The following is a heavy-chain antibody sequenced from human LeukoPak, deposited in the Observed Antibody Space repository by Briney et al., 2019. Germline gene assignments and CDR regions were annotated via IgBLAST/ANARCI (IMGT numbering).Heavy chain of an antibody. Sequence: GGSQRLSCAVSRFTFSNSWMSWVRQAPGKGLEWVATIKPDGSEKYYVDSVKGRFTISRDNAKNSLYLQMSSLRAEDTAVYYCARVSGSYYYFDYWGQGTLVTVSS. CDR1: RFTFSNSW. CDR3: ARVSGSYYYFDY. V-gene: IGHV3-7*01. CDR2: IKPDGSEK. D-gene: IGHD1-26*01. J-gene: IGHJ4*02.